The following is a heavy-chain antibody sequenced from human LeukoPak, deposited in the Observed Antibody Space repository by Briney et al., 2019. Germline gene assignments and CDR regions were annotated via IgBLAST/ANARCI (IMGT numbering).Heavy chain of an antibody. CDR3: ARLFPGDVDAFDI. CDR1: GYTFTGYY. D-gene: IGHD7-27*01. Sequence: ASVKVSCKASGYTFTGYYMHWVRQAPGQGLERMGWINPNSGGTNYAQKFQGRVTMTRDTSISTAYMELSRLRSDDTAVYYCARLFPGDVDAFDIWGQGTMVTVSS. CDR2: INPNSGGT. J-gene: IGHJ3*02. V-gene: IGHV1-2*02.